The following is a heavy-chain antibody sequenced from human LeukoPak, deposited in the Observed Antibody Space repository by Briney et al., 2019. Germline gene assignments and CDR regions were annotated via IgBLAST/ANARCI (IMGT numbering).Heavy chain of an antibody. CDR2: INPNSGGT. CDR1: GYTFTGYY. D-gene: IGHD3-10*01. Sequence: ASVKVSCKASGYTFTGYYMHWVRQAPGQGLEWMGWINPNSGGTNYAQKFQGRVTMTRDTSISTAYMELSRLRSDDTAVYYCARVEGLLWFGEFRPDYWGQGTLVTVSS. J-gene: IGHJ4*02. V-gene: IGHV1-2*02. CDR3: ARVEGLLWFGEFRPDY.